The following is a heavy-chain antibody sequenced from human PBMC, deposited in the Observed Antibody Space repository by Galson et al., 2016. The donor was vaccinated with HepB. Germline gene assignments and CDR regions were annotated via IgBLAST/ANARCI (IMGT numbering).Heavy chain of an antibody. D-gene: IGHD6-19*01. J-gene: IGHJ4*02. CDR1: GFTFSSFA. CDR3: AKDQRYMEGSGWYDFDF. Sequence: SLRLSCAASGFTFSSFAMSWVRQAPGKGLEWVAAISGSASRTYSAGSVKGRFTISRDNSKNTLYLLMNSLRAEDTAIYYCAKDQRYMEGSGWYDFDFWGQGTLVIVAS. CDR2: ISGSASRT. V-gene: IGHV3-23*01.